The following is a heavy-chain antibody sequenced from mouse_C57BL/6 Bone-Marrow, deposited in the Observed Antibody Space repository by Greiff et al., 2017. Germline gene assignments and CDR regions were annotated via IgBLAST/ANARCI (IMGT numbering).Heavy chain of an antibody. V-gene: IGHV1-80*01. J-gene: IGHJ4*01. D-gene: IGHD3-2*02. Sequence: QVQLQQSGAELVKPGASVKISCKASGYAFSSYWMNWVKQRPGKGLEWIGQIYPGDGDTNYNGKFKGKATLTADKSSSTAYMQLRSLTSEDSAVYFCAISTVETAQATYYAMDYWGQGTSVTVSS. CDR2: IYPGDGDT. CDR1: GYAFSSYW. CDR3: AISTVETAQATYYAMDY.